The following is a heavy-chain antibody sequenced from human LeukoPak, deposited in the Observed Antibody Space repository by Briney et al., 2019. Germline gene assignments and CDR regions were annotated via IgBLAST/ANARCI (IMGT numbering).Heavy chain of an antibody. CDR1: GFMFSKYA. CDR3: ARDSRHGDFYYYGMDV. D-gene: IGHD4-17*01. V-gene: IGHV4-4*02. Sequence: GSLRLSCAASGFMFSKYAMSWVRQPPGKGLEWIGEIYHSGSTNYNPSLKSRVTISVDKSKNQFSLKLSSVTAADTAVYYCARDSRHGDFYYYGMDVWGQGTTVTVSS. J-gene: IGHJ6*02. CDR2: IYHSGST.